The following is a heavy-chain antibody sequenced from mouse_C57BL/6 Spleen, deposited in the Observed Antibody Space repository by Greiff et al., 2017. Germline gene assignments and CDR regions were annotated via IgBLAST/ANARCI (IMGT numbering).Heavy chain of an antibody. Sequence: QVQLKESGAELARPGASVKMSCKASGYTFTSYTMHWVKQRPGQGLEWIGYINPSSGYTKYNQKFKDKATLTADKSSSTAYMQLSSLTSEDSAVYYCARDGIITTVAPFAYWGQGTLVTVSA. CDR3: ARDGIITTVAPFAY. CDR1: GYTFTSYT. D-gene: IGHD1-1*01. V-gene: IGHV1-4*01. J-gene: IGHJ3*01. CDR2: INPSSGYT.